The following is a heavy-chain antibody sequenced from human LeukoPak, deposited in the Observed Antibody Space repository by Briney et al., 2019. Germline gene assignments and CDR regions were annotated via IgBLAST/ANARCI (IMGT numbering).Heavy chain of an antibody. V-gene: IGHV4-34*01. CDR3: ARAGDSSGYSDY. CDR1: GGSFSGYY. J-gene: IGHJ4*02. CDR2: INHSGRT. D-gene: IGHD3-22*01. Sequence: KPSETLSLTCTVYGGSFSGYYWTWIRQPPGKGLEWIGEINHSGRTNYNPSLKSRVTISVDTPRNQFSLKLSSVTAADTAVYYCARAGDSSGYSDYWGQGTLVTVSS.